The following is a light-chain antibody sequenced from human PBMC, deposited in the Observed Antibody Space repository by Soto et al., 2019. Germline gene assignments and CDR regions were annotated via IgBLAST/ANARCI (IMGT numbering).Light chain of an antibody. V-gene: IGLV2-14*01. CDR2: EVT. J-gene: IGLJ1*01. CDR1: RSDVGSYNS. CDR3: SSYASGSIYV. Sequence: QSALTQPASVSGSPGQSITISCTGTRSDVGSYNSIAWYQQLPGKAPRVMIFEVTHRPSGVSNRFSGSKSGNTASLTISGLQAEDEADYYCSSYASGSIYVFGTGTKLTVL.